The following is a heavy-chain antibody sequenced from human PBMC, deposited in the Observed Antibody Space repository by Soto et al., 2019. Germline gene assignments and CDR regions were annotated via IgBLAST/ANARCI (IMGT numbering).Heavy chain of an antibody. V-gene: IGHV4-59*01. CDR1: GGSISSYY. D-gene: IGHD2-15*01. J-gene: IGHJ5*02. CDR3: ARSMGLYCSGGSCYGGDWFAP. CDR2: IYYSGST. Sequence: SETLSLTCTVSGGSISSYYWSWIRQPPGKGLEWIGYIYYSGSTNYNPSLKSRVTISVDTSKNQFSLKLSPVTAADTAVYYCARSMGLYCSGGSCYGGDWFAPWGQGTLVTVSS.